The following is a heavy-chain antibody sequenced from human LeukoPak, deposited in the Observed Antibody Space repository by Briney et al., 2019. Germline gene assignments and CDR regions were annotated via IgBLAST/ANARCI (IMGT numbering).Heavy chain of an antibody. Sequence: PGGSLRLSCAASGFTFIKYSMTWVRQAPGKGLEWVSAITGSGAFTDYADSVKGRFTISRDNSKSTLYLQMNSLRAEDTAVYYCAKYPVDYYYYYMDVWGKGTTVTISS. J-gene: IGHJ6*03. CDR3: AKYPVDYYYYYMDV. V-gene: IGHV3-23*01. CDR2: ITGSGAFT. CDR1: GFTFIKYS.